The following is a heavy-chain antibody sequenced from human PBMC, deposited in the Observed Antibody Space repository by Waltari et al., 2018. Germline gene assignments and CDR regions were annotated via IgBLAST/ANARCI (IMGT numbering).Heavy chain of an antibody. CDR2: IKHSGST. CDR3: ARDMAPGFDY. Sequence: QVQLQQWGAGLLKPSETLSLTCAVYGGSFSGYYWSWIRQPPGKGLEWIGEIKHSGSTNYNPSLKSRVTITRDTSASTAYLELSSLRSEDTAVYYCARDMAPGFDYWGQGTLVTVSS. CDR1: GGSFSGYY. V-gene: IGHV4-34*01. J-gene: IGHJ4*02. D-gene: IGHD3-10*01.